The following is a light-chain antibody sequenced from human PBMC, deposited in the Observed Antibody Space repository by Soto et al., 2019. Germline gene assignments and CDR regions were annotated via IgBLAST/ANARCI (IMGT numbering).Light chain of an antibody. CDR1: SRDVGGYNY. J-gene: IGLJ2*01. CDR2: DVT. Sequence: QSALTQPRSVSGSHGQSFTISCTGTSRDVGGYNYVSWYQQHPGQAPKLMIYDVTKRPSGVPDRFSGSKSGNTASLSISGLQAEDEADYYCCSYGGGYTPLLFGGGTKVTVL. CDR3: CSYGGGYTPLL. V-gene: IGLV2-11*01.